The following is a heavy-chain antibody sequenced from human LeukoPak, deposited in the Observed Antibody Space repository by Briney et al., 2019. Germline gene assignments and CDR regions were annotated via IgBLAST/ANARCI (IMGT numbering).Heavy chain of an antibody. J-gene: IGHJ4*02. CDR2: ISGSGGST. CDR1: GFTFSSYA. D-gene: IGHD3-10*01. V-gene: IGHV3-23*01. Sequence: GGSLRLSCAASGFTFSSYAMSWVRQAPGKGLEWVSAISGSGGSTYYADSVKGRFTISRDNSKNTLYLQMNSLRAEGTAVYYCATDQSFLWFGELFDDYWGQGTLVTVSS. CDR3: ATDQSFLWFGELFDDY.